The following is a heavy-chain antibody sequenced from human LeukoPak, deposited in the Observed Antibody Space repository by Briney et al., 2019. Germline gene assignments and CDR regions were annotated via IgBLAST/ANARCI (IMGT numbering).Heavy chain of an antibody. J-gene: IGHJ4*02. D-gene: IGHD6-6*01. V-gene: IGHV3-7*01. Sequence: GGSLRLSCAASGFTFSSYWMSWVRQAPGKGLEWVAHIKQDGSEKYYVDSVKGRFTISRDNAKNSLYLQMNSLRAEDTAVYYCARDNTPPGPVAARPLYYFDYWGQGTLVTVSS. CDR1: GFTFSSYW. CDR2: IKQDGSEK. CDR3: ARDNTPPGPVAARPLYYFDY.